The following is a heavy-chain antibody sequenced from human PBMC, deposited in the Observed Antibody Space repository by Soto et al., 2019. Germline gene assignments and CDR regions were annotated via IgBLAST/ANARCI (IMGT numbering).Heavy chain of an antibody. V-gene: IGHV1-69*01. J-gene: IGHJ6*02. CDR3: ARDDLAVAGQRTYYYYGMDV. CDR1: GGTFSSYA. Sequence: QVQLVQSGAEVKKPGSSVKVSCKASGGTFSSYAISWVRQAPGQGLEWMGGIIPIFGTANYAQKFQGRVKITADESTSTAYMELSSLRSEDTAVYYCARDDLAVAGQRTYYYYGMDVWGQGTTVTVSS. D-gene: IGHD6-19*01. CDR2: IIPIFGTA.